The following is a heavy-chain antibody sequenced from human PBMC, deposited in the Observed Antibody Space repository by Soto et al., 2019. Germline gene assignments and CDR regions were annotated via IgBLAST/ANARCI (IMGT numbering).Heavy chain of an antibody. J-gene: IGHJ3*02. D-gene: IGHD1-26*01. CDR1: GYSISSSNW. Sequence: PSETLSLTCAVSGYSISSSNWWGWIRQPPGKGLEWIGYIYYSGSTYYNPSLKSRVTMSVDTSKNQVSLKLSSVTAVDTAVYYCARKYSGSHDAFDIWGQGTMVTVSS. CDR2: IYYSGST. CDR3: ARKYSGSHDAFDI. V-gene: IGHV4-28*01.